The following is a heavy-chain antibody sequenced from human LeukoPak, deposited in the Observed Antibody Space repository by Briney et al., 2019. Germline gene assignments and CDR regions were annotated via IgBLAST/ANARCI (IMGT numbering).Heavy chain of an antibody. J-gene: IGHJ4*02. D-gene: IGHD4-11*01. CDR1: GNSFATYG. V-gene: IGHV1-18*01. CDR3: AREGKQCLQYYFDY. Sequence: ASVKVSCMASGNSFATYGISWVRQAPGQGLEWMGWISAYSGDTNYAQKLQGRVTMTTDTSTSTAYMELRSLRSDDTAVYYCAREGKQCLQYYFDYWGQGTLVTVSS. CDR2: ISAYSGDT.